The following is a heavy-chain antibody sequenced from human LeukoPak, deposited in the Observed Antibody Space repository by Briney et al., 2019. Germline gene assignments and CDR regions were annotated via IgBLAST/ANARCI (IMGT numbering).Heavy chain of an antibody. D-gene: IGHD3-9*01. CDR2: IRSSSSYI. V-gene: IGHV3-21*01. CDR1: GFTFSSYS. J-gene: IGHJ4*02. Sequence: GGSLRLSCSASGFTFSSYSMNWVRQAPGKGLEWVSSIRSSSSYIYYADSVKGRFTISRDNAKNSLYLQMNSLGAEDTAVYYCARVSYDILTGYSHIDYWGQGTLVTVSS. CDR3: ARVSYDILTGYSHIDY.